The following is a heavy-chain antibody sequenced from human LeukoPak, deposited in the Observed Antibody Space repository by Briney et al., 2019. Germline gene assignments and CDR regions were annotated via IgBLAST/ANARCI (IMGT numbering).Heavy chain of an antibody. CDR2: INWNGGST. CDR3: ARGRRSGSYPFPDY. V-gene: IGHV3-20*04. Sequence: AGGSLRLSCAASGFTFDEYGMSWVRQAPGKGLEWVSGINWNGGSTGYADSVKGRFTISRYNAKNSLYLQMNSLRAEDTAVYYCARGRRSGSYPFPDYWGQGTLVTVSS. D-gene: IGHD1-26*01. J-gene: IGHJ4*02. CDR1: GFTFDEYG.